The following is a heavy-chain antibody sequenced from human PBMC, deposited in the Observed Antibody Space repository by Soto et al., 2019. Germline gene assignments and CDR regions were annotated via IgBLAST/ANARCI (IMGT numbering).Heavy chain of an antibody. V-gene: IGHV3-23*01. CDR3: AKDRGRRPGAVAGYFDY. D-gene: IGHD6-19*01. Sequence: PGGSLRLSCAATGFTFSSYAMSWVRQAPGKGLEWVSAISGSGGSTYYADSVKGRFTISRDNSKNTLYLQMNSLRAEDTAVYYCAKDRGRRPGAVAGYFDYWGQGTLVTVSS. J-gene: IGHJ4*02. CDR2: ISGSGGST. CDR1: GFTFSSYA.